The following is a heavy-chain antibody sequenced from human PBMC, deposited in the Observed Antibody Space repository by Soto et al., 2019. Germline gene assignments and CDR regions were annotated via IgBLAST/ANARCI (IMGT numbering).Heavy chain of an antibody. J-gene: IGHJ6*02. Sequence: HPGGSLRLSCAASGFTVSSNYMSWVRQAPGKGLEWVSVIYSGGSTYYADSVKGRFTISRDNSKNTLYLQMNSLRAEDTAVYYCARVTIAAASHYYYGMDVWGQGTTVTVSS. CDR2: IYSGGST. D-gene: IGHD6-13*01. V-gene: IGHV3-53*01. CDR3: ARVTIAAASHYYYGMDV. CDR1: GFTVSSNY.